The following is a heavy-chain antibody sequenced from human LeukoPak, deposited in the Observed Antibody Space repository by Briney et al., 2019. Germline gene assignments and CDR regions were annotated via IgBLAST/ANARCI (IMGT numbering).Heavy chain of an antibody. CDR1: GGSISSISNTAYY. V-gene: IGHV4-39*02. D-gene: IGHD3-10*01. Sequence: SETLSLTCTVSGGSISSISNTAYYWGWIRQPPRKGLEWIATIYYTGSTNYNPSLKSRVTISLDMSKNHFSLKLSSVTAADTAVYYCARFHTSGAMVRGVTWGQGTLVTVSS. J-gene: IGHJ4*02. CDR2: IYYTGST. CDR3: ARFHTSGAMVRGVT.